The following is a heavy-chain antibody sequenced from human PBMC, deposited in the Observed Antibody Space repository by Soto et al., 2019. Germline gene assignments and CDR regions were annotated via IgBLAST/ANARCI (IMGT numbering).Heavy chain of an antibody. J-gene: IGHJ6*02. CDR2: INPSGGST. D-gene: IGHD3-22*01. V-gene: IGHV1-46*01. CDR1: GYTFTSYY. Sequence: GASVKVSCKATGYTFTSYYMHWVRQAPGQGLEWMGIINPSGGSTSYAQKFQGRVTMTRETSTSTVYMELSSLRSEDTAVYYCARDRGLSRESSGYYYVHYYYGMDVWGQGTTVTVSS. CDR3: ARDRGLSRESSGYYYVHYYYGMDV.